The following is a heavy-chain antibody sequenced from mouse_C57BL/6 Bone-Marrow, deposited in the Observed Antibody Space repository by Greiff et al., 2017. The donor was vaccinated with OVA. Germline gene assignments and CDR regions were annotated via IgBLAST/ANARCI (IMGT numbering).Heavy chain of an antibody. Sequence: QVQLKQSGAELVRPGTSVKVSCKASGYAFTNYLIEWVKQRPGQGLEWIGVINPGSGGTNYNEKFKGKATLTADKSSSTAYMQLSSLTSEDSAVYFCAREGAYYSKGFAYWGQGTLVTVSA. CDR3: AREGAYYSKGFAY. D-gene: IGHD2-5*01. J-gene: IGHJ3*01. V-gene: IGHV1-54*01. CDR1: GYAFTNYL. CDR2: INPGSGGT.